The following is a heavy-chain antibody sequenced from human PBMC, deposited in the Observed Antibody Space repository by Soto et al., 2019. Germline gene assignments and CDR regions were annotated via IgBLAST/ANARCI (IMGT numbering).Heavy chain of an antibody. J-gene: IGHJ4*02. V-gene: IGHV1-3*04. CDR1: GYTFTDYS. CDR2: IATGNGNT. Sequence: QVHLLQSGAEVQKPGASVKLSCKTSGYTFTDYSIHWVRQAPGQGLEWLGWIATGNGNTKFSPNSRGRVSITRATSATTAYMELTSLRSEGTAVYYCARESRLMWTPDFWGQGTLVTVSS. D-gene: IGHD2-15*01. CDR3: ARESRLMWTPDF.